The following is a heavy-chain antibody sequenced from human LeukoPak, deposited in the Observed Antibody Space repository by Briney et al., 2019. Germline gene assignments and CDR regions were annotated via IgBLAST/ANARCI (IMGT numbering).Heavy chain of an antibody. Sequence: GGSLRLSCAASGFILSRYGMHGVRQAPGKGREWVAVIWYDGSNEYYADSVKGRFTISRDNSEDTLYLQMNSLRAEDTAVYYCAKGGWLQTNYYFDYWGQGTLVTVSS. CDR2: IWYDGSNE. V-gene: IGHV3-33*06. J-gene: IGHJ4*02. CDR1: GFILSRYG. D-gene: IGHD5-24*01. CDR3: AKGGWLQTNYYFDY.